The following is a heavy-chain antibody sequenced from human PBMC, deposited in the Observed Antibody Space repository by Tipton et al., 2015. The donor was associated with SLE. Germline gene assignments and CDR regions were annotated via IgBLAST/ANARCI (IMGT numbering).Heavy chain of an antibody. CDR3: ARARSSGWYRTWGDY. CDR2: INPNSGGT. V-gene: IGHV1-2*02. J-gene: IGHJ4*02. D-gene: IGHD6-19*01. CDR1: GYTFTDYY. Sequence: QVQLVQSGAEVKKPGASVNVSCKASGYTFTDYYMHWVRRAPGQGLEWMGWINPNSGGTNYAQKFQGRVTMTRDTSISTAYMELSSLRSDDTAVYYCARARSSGWYRTWGDYWGQGTLVTVSS.